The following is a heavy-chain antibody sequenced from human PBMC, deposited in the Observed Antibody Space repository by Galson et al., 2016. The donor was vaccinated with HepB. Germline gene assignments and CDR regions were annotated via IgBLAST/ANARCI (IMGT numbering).Heavy chain of an antibody. CDR3: ARGFGILVAFDI. V-gene: IGHV4-30-2*01. CDR1: GGSISGGGHS. D-gene: IGHD1-14*01. CDR2: IYHNGST. Sequence: TLSLTCGVSGGSISGGGHSWSWLRQPPGKGLEWIGYIYHNGSTYYNPSLKSRVTISVDRPKSLFSLKLSSVTAADTAVYYCARGFGILVAFDIWGQGTVGTVSS. J-gene: IGHJ3*02.